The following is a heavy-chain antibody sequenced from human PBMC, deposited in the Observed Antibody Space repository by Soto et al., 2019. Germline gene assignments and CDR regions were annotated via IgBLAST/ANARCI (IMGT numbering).Heavy chain of an antibody. CDR1: GGSFSGYY. CDR2: INHSGST. Sequence: QVQLQQWGAGLLKPSETLSLTCAVYGGSFSGYYWSWIRQPPGKGLEWIGEINHSGSTNYKPSLKSRVTISVDTSKNQFPLKVSSVTAADTAVYYCASGIQLWLRDYWGQGTLVTVSS. D-gene: IGHD5-18*01. J-gene: IGHJ4*02. CDR3: ASGIQLWLRDY. V-gene: IGHV4-34*01.